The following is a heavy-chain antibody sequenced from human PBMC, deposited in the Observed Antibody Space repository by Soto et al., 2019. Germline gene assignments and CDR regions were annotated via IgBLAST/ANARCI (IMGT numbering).Heavy chain of an antibody. V-gene: IGHV4-30-2*01. Sequence: PSETLSLTCAVSGGSISSGGYSWSWIRQPPGKGLEWIGYIYHSGSTYYNPSLKSRVTISVDRSKNQFSLKLSSVTAADTAVYYCASGDLAYDSSCPGAFDIWGQGTMVTV. D-gene: IGHD3-22*01. CDR3: ASGDLAYDSSCPGAFDI. CDR2: IYHSGST. J-gene: IGHJ3*02. CDR1: GGSISSGGYS.